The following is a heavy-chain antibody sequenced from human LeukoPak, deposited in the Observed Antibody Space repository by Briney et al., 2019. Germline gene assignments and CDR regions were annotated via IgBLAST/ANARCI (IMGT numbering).Heavy chain of an antibody. J-gene: IGHJ6*02. CDR1: GFIFSDYE. Sequence: GGSQTLLRAASGFIFSDYEVNWVRQAPGKGLEWISYISTRGPTTFYADSVKGRFTISRDSAKNSLYLQMNSLRAEDTAIYYCARGRYSWNDPILMDVWGLGGTAGVCS. V-gene: IGHV3-48*03. D-gene: IGHD1-1*01. CDR3: ARGRYSWNDPILMDV. CDR2: ISTRGPTT.